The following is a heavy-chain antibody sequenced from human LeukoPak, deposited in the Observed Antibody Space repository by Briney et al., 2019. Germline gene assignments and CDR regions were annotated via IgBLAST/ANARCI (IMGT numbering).Heavy chain of an antibody. V-gene: IGHV3-23*01. CDR3: AKHTAMAIDAFDI. CDR1: GFTFSSYA. Sequence: GGSLRLSCAASGFTFSSYAMHWVRQAPGKGLEWVSAISGSGGSTYYADSVKGRFTISRDNSKNTLYLQMNSLRAEDTAVYYCAKHTAMAIDAFDIWGQGTMVTVSS. J-gene: IGHJ3*02. D-gene: IGHD5-18*01. CDR2: ISGSGGST.